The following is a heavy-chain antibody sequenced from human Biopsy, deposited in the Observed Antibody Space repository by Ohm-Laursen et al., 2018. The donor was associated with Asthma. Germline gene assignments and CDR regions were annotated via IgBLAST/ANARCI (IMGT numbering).Heavy chain of an antibody. CDR3: ARAGDTNDYGPAFDI. CDR2: MYAGGSR. D-gene: IGHD4-17*01. CDR1: GVNVSNNY. Sequence: SLRLSCAASGVNVSNNYMTWVCQAPGKGLEWVSIMYAGGSRFYADRAKGRFTISRDSSKNTLYLQMDSLRPEGTALYYCARAGDTNDYGPAFDIWGLGTMVTVSS. J-gene: IGHJ3*02. V-gene: IGHV3-53*01.